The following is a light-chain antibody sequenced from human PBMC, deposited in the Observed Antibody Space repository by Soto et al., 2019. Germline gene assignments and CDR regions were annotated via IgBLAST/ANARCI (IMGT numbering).Light chain of an antibody. CDR2: ENN. V-gene: IGLV1-40*01. CDR3: QSYDSSLRGYV. J-gene: IGLJ1*01. CDR1: SSNIGAGYE. Sequence: QSVLTQPPSVSEAPGQRVTISCTGSSSNIGAGYEAHWYQQVPGTAPKLLIYENNNRPSGVPDRFSGSKSGTSASLAIIGLQAEDEAEYYCQSYDSSLRGYVFGTGTKLT.